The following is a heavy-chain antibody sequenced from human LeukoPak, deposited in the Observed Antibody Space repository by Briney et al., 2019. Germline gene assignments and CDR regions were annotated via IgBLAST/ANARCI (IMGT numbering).Heavy chain of an antibody. D-gene: IGHD6-19*01. CDR1: GYTFTSYA. CDR3: ARGYSSGWHYFDY. V-gene: IGHV1-3*01. J-gene: IGHJ4*02. CDR2: INAGNGNT. Sequence: GASVKVSCKASGYTFTSYAVHWVRQAPGQRLEWMGWINAGNGNTKYSQKFQGRVTITRDTSATTAYMELSSLRSEDTAVYYCARGYSSGWHYFDYWGQGTLVTVSS.